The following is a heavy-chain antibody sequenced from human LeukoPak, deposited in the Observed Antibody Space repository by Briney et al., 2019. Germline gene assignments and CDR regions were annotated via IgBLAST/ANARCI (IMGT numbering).Heavy chain of an antibody. V-gene: IGHV3-21*01. J-gene: IGHJ4*02. CDR1: GFTFSSHS. CDR3: ARIYCTGSSCSPFDY. CDR2: ISRGGSDK. D-gene: IGHD2-15*01. Sequence: GGSLRLSCAASGFTFSSHSMNWVRQAPGQGLEWVSSISRGGSDKFYADSVKHRFTISRDNAKSSLYLQMNSLRAEDTAVYYCARIYCTGSSCSPFDYWGQGTLVTVSS.